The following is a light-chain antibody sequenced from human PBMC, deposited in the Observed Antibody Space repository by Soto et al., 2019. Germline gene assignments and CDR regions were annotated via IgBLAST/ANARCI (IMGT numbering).Light chain of an antibody. CDR3: QQYYSYPRT. Sequence: DIQLTQSPSTLPASVGDRVAITCRAGQSIDRWLAWYQQKPGKAPKILIYHASSLETGVQSRFSGSGSGTDFTLTIRCLQSEDFATYYCQQYYSYPRTFGQGTKVDIK. CDR2: HAS. J-gene: IGKJ1*01. V-gene: IGKV1-5*01. CDR1: QSIDRW.